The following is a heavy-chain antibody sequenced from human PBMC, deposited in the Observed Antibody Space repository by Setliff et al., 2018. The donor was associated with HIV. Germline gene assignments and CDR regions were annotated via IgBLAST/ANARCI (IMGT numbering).Heavy chain of an antibody. V-gene: IGHV1-8*02. D-gene: IGHD1-1*01. Sequence: ASVKVSCKASGYTFTNYDIDWVRQATGQGLEWMGRMNPNSGNTEYAQQFQGRVTMTRNTSISTAYMELSSLRSEDTAIYYCARGHSGNDYWGQGTLVTVSS. J-gene: IGHJ4*02. CDR2: MNPNSGNT. CDR1: GYTFTNYD. CDR3: ARGHSGNDY.